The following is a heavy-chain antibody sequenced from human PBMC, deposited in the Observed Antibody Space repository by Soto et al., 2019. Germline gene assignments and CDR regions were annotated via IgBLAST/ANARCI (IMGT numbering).Heavy chain of an antibody. D-gene: IGHD5-18*01. CDR2: FIAMLGTP. Sequence: SVKVSCKASGGTFGSQGIAWVRQAPGQGLEWMGGFIAMLGTPTYAKKVQGRATISADESLTSSYLELRSLRSEDTGVYFCARGAMANSDYWGQGTVVTVSS. J-gene: IGHJ4*02. CDR3: ARGAMANSDY. CDR1: GGTFGSQG. V-gene: IGHV1-69*13.